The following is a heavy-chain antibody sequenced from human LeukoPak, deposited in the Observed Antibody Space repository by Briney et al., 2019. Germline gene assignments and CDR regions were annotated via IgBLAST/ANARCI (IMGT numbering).Heavy chain of an antibody. CDR1: GFTFSDYY. J-gene: IGHJ4*02. CDR2: ISSTSTYT. CDR3: AKESCSGGSCNLDY. D-gene: IGHD2-15*01. Sequence: PGGSLRLSCAASGFTFSDYYMSWVRQAPGKGLEWVSYISSTSTYTNYADSVKGRFTISRDNAKNSLYLQMNSLRAEDTAVYYCAKESCSGGSCNLDYWGQGTLVTVSS. V-gene: IGHV3-11*05.